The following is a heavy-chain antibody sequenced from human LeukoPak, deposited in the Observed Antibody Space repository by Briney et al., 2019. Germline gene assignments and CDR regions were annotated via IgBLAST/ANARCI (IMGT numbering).Heavy chain of an antibody. Sequence: GRSLRLSCAASGFTFSSYGMHWVRQAPGKGLEWVAVIWYDGSNKYYADSVKGRFTISRDNSKNTLYLQMNSLRAEDTAVYYCARPRGYDGSGSYYNWGQGTLVTVFS. CDR3: ARPRGYDGSGSYYN. J-gene: IGHJ4*02. CDR2: IWYDGSNK. V-gene: IGHV3-33*01. D-gene: IGHD3-10*01. CDR1: GFTFSSYG.